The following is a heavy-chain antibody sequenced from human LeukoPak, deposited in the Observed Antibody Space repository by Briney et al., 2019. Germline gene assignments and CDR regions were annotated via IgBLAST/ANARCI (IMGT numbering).Heavy chain of an antibody. CDR2: ISGSGSDM. V-gene: IGHV3-11*01. CDR3: STDPRLLIY. J-gene: IGHJ4*01. CDR1: GFGLSDSY. Sequence: GGSLRLSCVVSGFGLSDSYMTWIRQTPGKGLEWLAYISGSGSDMYYADSVKGRFTISRDNAKNSLYLQMNSLRPDGTALYYCSTDPRLLIYWGHGTLVTVSS. D-gene: IGHD2-8*01.